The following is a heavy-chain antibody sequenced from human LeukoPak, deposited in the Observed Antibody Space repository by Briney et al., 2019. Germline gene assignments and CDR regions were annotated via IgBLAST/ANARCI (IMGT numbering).Heavy chain of an antibody. J-gene: IGHJ4*02. CDR2: SYYRCKWDN. CDR3: ARWDHRLAHLDY. D-gene: IGHD1-26*01. Sequence: SQTLSLTCAISGDSVSSNSVAWNWIRQSPSRGLEWLGRSYYRCKWDNGYGVSLESQITINTGSFKNQVSLPMNSVTPEDTAGVYSARWDHRLAHLDYWGQGTLVTVSS. CDR1: GDSVSSNSVA. V-gene: IGHV6-1*01.